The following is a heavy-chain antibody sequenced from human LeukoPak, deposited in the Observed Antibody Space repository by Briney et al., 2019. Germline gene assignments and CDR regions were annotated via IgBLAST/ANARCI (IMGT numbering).Heavy chain of an antibody. CDR1: GFTFSGYW. Sequence: GGSLRLSCAASGFTFSGYWMSWVRQAPGKGLEWVAHIKQDGSEKYYVDSVKGRFTISRDNAKNSLYLQLNSLRLEDTAVYYCTTSLYYYDSSGYFYYWGQGSLVTVSS. V-gene: IGHV3-7*02. D-gene: IGHD3-22*01. CDR3: TTSLYYYDSSGYFYY. J-gene: IGHJ4*02. CDR2: IKQDGSEK.